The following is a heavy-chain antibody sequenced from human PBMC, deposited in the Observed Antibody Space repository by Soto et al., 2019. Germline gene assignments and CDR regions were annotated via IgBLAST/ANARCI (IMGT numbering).Heavy chain of an antibody. CDR3: ARGALNTYFDY. CDR1: GGSISIYF. J-gene: IGHJ4*02. CDR2: FYYSGST. V-gene: IGHV4-59*01. Sequence: SETLSLTCTVSGGSISIYFWSWIRQPPGKGLEWIGYFYYSGSTNYNPSPKSRVTISLDTYKNQFSLKLSSVTAADTAVYYCARGALNTYFDYWGQGTGVTV.